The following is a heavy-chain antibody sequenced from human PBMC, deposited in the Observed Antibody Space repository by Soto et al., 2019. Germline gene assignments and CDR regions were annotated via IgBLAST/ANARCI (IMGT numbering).Heavy chain of an antibody. J-gene: IGHJ6*02. CDR2: IYHSGST. V-gene: IGHV4-30-2*01. Sequence: NPSETLSLTCAVSGGSISSGGYSWSWIRQPPGKGLEWIGYIYHSGSTYYNPSLKSRVTISVDRSKNQFSLKLSSVTAADTAVYYCARARSLPGYYGMDVWGQGTTVTVSS. CDR1: GGSISSGGYS. CDR3: ARARSLPGYYGMDV. D-gene: IGHD3-16*01.